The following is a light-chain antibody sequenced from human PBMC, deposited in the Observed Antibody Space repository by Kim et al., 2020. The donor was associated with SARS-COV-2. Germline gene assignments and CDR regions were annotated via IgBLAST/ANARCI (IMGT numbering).Light chain of an antibody. CDR3: ATWDDSLNGPV. V-gene: IGLV1-44*01. CDR1: SSNIGTNS. CDR2: SND. J-gene: IGLJ3*02. Sequence: RRVPSSGAGSSSNIGTNSVNGYQQVPGTAPTLLIYSNDKRPSGVPDRFSGSKSGTSASLAISGLQSEDEADYYCATWDDSLNGPVFGGGTQLTVL.